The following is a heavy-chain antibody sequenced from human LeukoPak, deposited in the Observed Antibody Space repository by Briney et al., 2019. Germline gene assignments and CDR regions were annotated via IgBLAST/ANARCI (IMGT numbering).Heavy chain of an antibody. D-gene: IGHD5-12*01. Sequence: SQTLSLTCTVSGGSISSGSYYWSWIRQPAGKGLEWIGRIYTSGSTNYNPSLKSRVTISVDTSKNQFSLKLSSVTAADTAVYYCARAGGLPAAEYFQHWGQGTLVTVSS. CDR2: IYTSGST. CDR3: ARAGGLPAAEYFQH. CDR1: GGSISSGSYY. V-gene: IGHV4-61*02. J-gene: IGHJ1*01.